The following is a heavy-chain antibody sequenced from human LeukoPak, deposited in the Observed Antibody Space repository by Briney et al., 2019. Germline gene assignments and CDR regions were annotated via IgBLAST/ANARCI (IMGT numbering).Heavy chain of an antibody. CDR3: ARAGYYYYYGMDV. CDR2: IYTSGST. J-gene: IGHJ6*02. Sequence: SETLSLTCTCSGGSISSYYWSWIRQPAWKGREGIGRIYTSGSTNYNPSLKSRVTMSVDTSKNQFSLKLSSVTAADTAVYYCARAGYYYYYGMDVWGQGTTVTVSS. CDR1: GGSISSYY. V-gene: IGHV4-4*07.